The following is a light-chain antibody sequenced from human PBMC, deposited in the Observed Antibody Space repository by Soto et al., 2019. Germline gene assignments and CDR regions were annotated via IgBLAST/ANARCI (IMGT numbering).Light chain of an antibody. CDR3: CAYSTSGTHV. CDR2: DVN. CDR1: SSDVGSYDY. Sequence: QSALTQPASVSGSPGQSITFSCTGTSSDVGSYDYVSWHQQHPGKAPKLIIYDVNNRPSGVPSRFSGSKSGNTASLIISGLQTEDEADYYCCAYSTSGTHVFGTGTKV. J-gene: IGLJ1*01. V-gene: IGLV2-14*03.